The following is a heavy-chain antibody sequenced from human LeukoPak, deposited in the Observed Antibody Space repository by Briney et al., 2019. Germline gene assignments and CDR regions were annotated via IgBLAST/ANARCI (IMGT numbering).Heavy chain of an antibody. V-gene: IGHV3-23*01. CDR3: ARTTPTMVRGVITPNYYYYGMDV. CDR2: ISGSGGST. Sequence: GGSLRLSCAASGFTFSSYAMSWVRQAPGKGLEWVSAISGSGGSTYYADSVKGRFTISRDNSKNTLYLQMNSLRAEDTAVYYCARTTPTMVRGVITPNYYYYGMDVWGQGTTVTVSS. J-gene: IGHJ6*02. D-gene: IGHD3-10*01. CDR1: GFTFSSYA.